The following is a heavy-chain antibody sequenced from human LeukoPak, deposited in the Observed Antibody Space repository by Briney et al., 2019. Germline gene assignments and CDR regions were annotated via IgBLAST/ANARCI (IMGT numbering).Heavy chain of an antibody. CDR2: IYYSGST. CDR1: GGSISSYY. D-gene: IGHD3-22*01. Sequence: SETLSLTCTVSGGSISSYYWSWIRQPPGGGLEWIGYIYYSGSTNYNPSLKSRVTISVDTSKNQFSLKLSSVTAADTAVYYCARALGGGYYAFRFDPWGQGTLVTVSS. V-gene: IGHV4-59*01. CDR3: ARALGGGYYAFRFDP. J-gene: IGHJ5*02.